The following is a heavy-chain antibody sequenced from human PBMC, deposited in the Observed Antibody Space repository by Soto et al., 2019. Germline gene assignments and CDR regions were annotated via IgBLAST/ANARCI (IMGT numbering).Heavy chain of an antibody. CDR3: ARHSNGDTIFGVVITYGMDV. D-gene: IGHD3-3*01. J-gene: IGHJ6*02. V-gene: IGHV4-39*01. Sequence: XETLSLTCTVSGCSISSSSYYWGWIRQPPGKGLEWIGSIYYSGSTYYNPSLKSRVTISVDTSKNQFSLKLSSVTAADTAVYYCARHSNGDTIFGVVITYGMDVWGQGTTVTVSS. CDR1: GCSISSSSYY. CDR2: IYYSGST.